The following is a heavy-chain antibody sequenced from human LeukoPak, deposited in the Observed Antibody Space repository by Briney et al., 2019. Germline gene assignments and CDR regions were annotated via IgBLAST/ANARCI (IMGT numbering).Heavy chain of an antibody. Sequence: PGGSLRLSCSASGFTFSNYAIHWVRQAPGKGLEYVSTISNNGGNTNYADSVKGRFTISRDNSKNPVYLQMSSPRAEDTAVYYCVKAAGSWYGYFDYWGQGTLVTVSS. V-gene: IGHV3-64D*06. CDR2: ISNNGGNT. CDR3: VKAAGSWYGYFDY. J-gene: IGHJ4*02. D-gene: IGHD6-13*01. CDR1: GFTFSNYA.